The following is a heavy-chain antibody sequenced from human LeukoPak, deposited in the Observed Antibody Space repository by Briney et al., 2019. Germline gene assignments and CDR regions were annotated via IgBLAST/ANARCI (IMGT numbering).Heavy chain of an antibody. CDR1: GFTFSSYG. D-gene: IGHD1-1*01. CDR3: ARDGATTGTNYYYGMDV. J-gene: IGHJ6*02. V-gene: IGHV3-33*01. CDR2: IWYDGSNK. Sequence: GGSLRLSCAASGFTFSSYGMHWVRQAPGKGLEWVAVIWYDGSNKYYADSVKGRFTISRDNSKNTLYLQMNSLRAEDTAVCYCARDGATTGTNYYYGMDVWGQGTTVTVSS.